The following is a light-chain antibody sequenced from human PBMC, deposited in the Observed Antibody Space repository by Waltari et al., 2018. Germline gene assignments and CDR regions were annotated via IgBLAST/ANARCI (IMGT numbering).Light chain of an antibody. V-gene: IGKV4-1*01. Sequence: DIVMTQSPDSLTVSLGERATINCKSSQTVFYNSDNKNYLSWYQQKPGKPPKLLIHWASTRESGVPDRFSGSGSGTDFDLTISDLQAEDVAVYFCQQYFDTPWTFGRGTKVEVK. CDR3: QQYFDTPWT. J-gene: IGKJ1*01. CDR2: WAS. CDR1: QTVFYNSDNKNY.